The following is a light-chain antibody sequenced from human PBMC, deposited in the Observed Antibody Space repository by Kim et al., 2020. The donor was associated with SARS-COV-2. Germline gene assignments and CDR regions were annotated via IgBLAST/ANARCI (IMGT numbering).Light chain of an antibody. CDR2: QDS. Sequence: ELTQPPSVSVSPGQTASITCSGDKLGDKYACWYQQKPGQSPVLVIYQDSKRPSGIPERFSGSNSGNTATLTISGTQAMDEADYYCQAWDSSTKVFGTG. CDR3: QAWDSSTKV. CDR1: KLGDKY. J-gene: IGLJ1*01. V-gene: IGLV3-1*01.